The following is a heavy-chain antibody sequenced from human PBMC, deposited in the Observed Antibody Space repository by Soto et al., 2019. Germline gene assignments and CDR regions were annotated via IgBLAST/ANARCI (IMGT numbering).Heavy chain of an antibody. Sequence: KPGGSLRLSCVFSGFTFSTYTMNWDRQAPGKGLEWVSSINGRSNYVYYADSVKGRFTISRDNAKNSLYLQMNRLRAEDTAIYYCAREDGVVGSSSAFDHWGLGTLVTVSS. CDR3: AREDGVVGSSSAFDH. CDR2: INGRSNYV. D-gene: IGHD1-26*01. CDR1: GFTFSTYT. J-gene: IGHJ4*02. V-gene: IGHV3-21*01.